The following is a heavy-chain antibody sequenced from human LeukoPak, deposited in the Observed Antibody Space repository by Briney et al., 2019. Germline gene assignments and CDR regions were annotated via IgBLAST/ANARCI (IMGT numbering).Heavy chain of an antibody. D-gene: IGHD6-19*01. CDR3: ARGQFSGWQPFDY. V-gene: IGHV1-2*02. J-gene: IGHJ4*02. CDR2: INPNSGGT. Sequence: ASVKVSCKASGYTFTGYYMHWVRQAPGQGLEWMGWINPNSGGTNYAQKLQGRVTMTRDTSISTAYMELSRLRSDDTAVYYCARGQFSGWQPFDYWGQGTLVTVSS. CDR1: GYTFTGYY.